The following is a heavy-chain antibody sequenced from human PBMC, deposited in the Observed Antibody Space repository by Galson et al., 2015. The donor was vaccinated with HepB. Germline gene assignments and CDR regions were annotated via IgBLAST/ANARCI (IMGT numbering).Heavy chain of an antibody. J-gene: IGHJ6*02. CDR1: GFTFSSYA. D-gene: IGHD6-13*01. CDR3: AKDQIAAAARKFDYYYYAMDV. V-gene: IGHV3-23*01. CDR2: ISGRGGST. Sequence: SLRLSCAASGFTFSSYAMSWVRQAPGKGLEWVSVISGRGGSTYYADSVKGRFTISRDNSKNTLYLQMNSLRAEDTAVYYCAKDQIAAAARKFDYYYYAMDVWGQGTTVTVSS.